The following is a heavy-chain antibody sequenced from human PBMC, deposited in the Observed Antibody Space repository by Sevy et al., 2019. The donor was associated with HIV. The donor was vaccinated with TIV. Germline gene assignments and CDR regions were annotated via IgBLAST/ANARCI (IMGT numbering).Heavy chain of an antibody. CDR3: VREGLGGYSYSLDY. Sequence: GGSLRLSRAASGFSFSIYWMSWVRQAPGKGLEWVATMKQDGSEEDYVDSVKGRFTISRDNAKNSLFLQMNSLSAEDTAVYYCVREGLGGYSYSLDYWGHGTLVTVSS. J-gene: IGHJ4*01. CDR1: GFSFSIYW. V-gene: IGHV3-7*01. D-gene: IGHD5-18*01. CDR2: MKQDGSEE.